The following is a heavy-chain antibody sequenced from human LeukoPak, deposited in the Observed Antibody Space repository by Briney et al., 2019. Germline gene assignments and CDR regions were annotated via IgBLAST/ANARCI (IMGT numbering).Heavy chain of an antibody. Sequence: GGSLRLSCAASGFTFSNYYMTWIRQAPGKGLEWVANIKQDGSEKYYVDSVKGRFTISRDNAKNSLYLQMNSLRAEDTAVYYCARGEEEGSGWYAYYYYYYMDVWGKGTTVTVSS. CDR1: GFTFSNYY. V-gene: IGHV3-7*01. CDR3: ARGEEEGSGWYAYYYYYYMDV. D-gene: IGHD6-19*01. CDR2: IKQDGSEK. J-gene: IGHJ6*03.